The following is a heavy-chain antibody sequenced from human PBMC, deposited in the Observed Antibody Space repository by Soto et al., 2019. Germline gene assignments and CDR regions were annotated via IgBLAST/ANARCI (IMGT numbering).Heavy chain of an antibody. J-gene: IGHJ4*02. CDR3: TREQVLRYFDWLAYYFDY. CDR1: GFTFSNAW. Sequence: PGGSLRLSCAASGFTFSNAWMSWVRQAPGKGLEWVGRIKSKTDGGTTDYAAPVKGRFTISRDDSKNTLYLQMNSLKTEDTAVYYCTREQVLRYFDWLAYYFDYWGQGTLVNVSS. D-gene: IGHD3-9*01. V-gene: IGHV3-15*01. CDR2: IKSKTDGGTT.